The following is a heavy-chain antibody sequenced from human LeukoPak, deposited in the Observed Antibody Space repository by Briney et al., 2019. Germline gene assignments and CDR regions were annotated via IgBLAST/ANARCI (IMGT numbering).Heavy chain of an antibody. J-gene: IGHJ6*02. CDR1: GGSLSGYY. CDR2: INHSGST. Sequence: SETPSLTCAVYGGSLSGYYWSWIRQPPGKGLEWIGEINHSGSTNYNPSLKSRVTISVDTSKNQFSLKLSSVTAADTAVYYCARGRSGYSYGTNYYYYGMDVWGQGTTVTVSS. V-gene: IGHV4-34*01. D-gene: IGHD5-18*01. CDR3: ARGRSGYSYGTNYYYYGMDV.